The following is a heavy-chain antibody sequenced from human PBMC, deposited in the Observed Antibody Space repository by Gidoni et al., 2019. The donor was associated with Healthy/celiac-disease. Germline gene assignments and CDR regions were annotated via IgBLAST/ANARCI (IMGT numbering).Heavy chain of an antibody. CDR3: AKGRYSSGYGGNWFDP. D-gene: IGHD6-19*01. V-gene: IGHV3-23*01. CDR1: GITFSSCA. CDR2: ISGSGGST. J-gene: IGHJ5*02. Sequence: EVQLLESGGGLVQPGGSMRLSCAASGITFSSCAMSWVRQAPGKGLEWVSAISGSGGSTYYADSVKGRFTISRDNSKNTLYLQMNSLRAEDTAVYYCAKGRYSSGYGGNWFDPWGQGTLVTVSS.